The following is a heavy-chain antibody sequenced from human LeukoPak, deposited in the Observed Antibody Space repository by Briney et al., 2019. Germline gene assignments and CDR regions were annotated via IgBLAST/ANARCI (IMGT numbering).Heavy chain of an antibody. CDR1: GGSFSGYY. D-gene: IGHD6-13*01. Sequence: SETLSLTCAVYGGSFSGYYWGWIRQPPGKGLEWIGEINHSGSTNYNPSLKSRVTISVDTSKNQFSLKLSSVTAADTAVYYCARVAAAGLSNWFDPWGQGTLVTVSS. CDR3: ARVAAAGLSNWFDP. CDR2: INHSGST. J-gene: IGHJ5*02. V-gene: IGHV4-34*01.